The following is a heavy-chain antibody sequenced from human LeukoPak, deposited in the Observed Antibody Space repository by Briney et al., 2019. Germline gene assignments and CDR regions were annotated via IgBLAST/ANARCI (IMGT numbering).Heavy chain of an antibody. J-gene: IGHJ4*02. D-gene: IGHD6-13*01. V-gene: IGHV5-51*01. CDR3: ARDLMTTPNSKGIAAAGIPGGDY. CDR1: GYSFTSYW. Sequence: GESLKISCKGSGYSFTSYWIGWVRQMPGKGLGWMGIIYPGDSDTRYSPSFQGQVTISADKSTSTAYMELSSLRSEDTAVYYCARDLMTTPNSKGIAAAGIPGGDYWGQGTLVTVSS. CDR2: IYPGDSDT.